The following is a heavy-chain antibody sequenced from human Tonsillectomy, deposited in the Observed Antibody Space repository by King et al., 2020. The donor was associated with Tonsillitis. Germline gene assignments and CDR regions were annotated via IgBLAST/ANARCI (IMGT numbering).Heavy chain of an antibody. D-gene: IGHD1-26*01. CDR3: ARGNSGRSYAFDN. J-gene: IGHJ3*02. V-gene: IGHV3-30*01. Sequence: VQLVESGGGVVQPGKSLRLSCAASGFSFSRHAMHWVRQAPGKGLEWVAVISYYVSKTYYADSVKGRFSISRDNSRDTLSLQMNSLRAEDTAVYYCARGNSGRSYAFDNW. CDR2: ISYYVSKT. CDR1: GFSFSRHA.